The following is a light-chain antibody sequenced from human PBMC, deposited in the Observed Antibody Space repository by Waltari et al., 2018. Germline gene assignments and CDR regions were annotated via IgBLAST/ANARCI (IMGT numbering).Light chain of an antibody. J-gene: IGLJ3*02. CDR3: ETWDSNTRV. V-gene: IGLV4-60*03. CDR1: SGHSSYI. CDR2: LEGSGSY. Sequence: QPVLTQSSSASASLGSSVKLTCTLSSGHSSYIIAWHQQQPGKAPRYLMKLEGSGSYNKGSGVPDRFSGALSGADRYLTISNLQSEDEADYYCETWDSNTRVFGGGTKLTVL.